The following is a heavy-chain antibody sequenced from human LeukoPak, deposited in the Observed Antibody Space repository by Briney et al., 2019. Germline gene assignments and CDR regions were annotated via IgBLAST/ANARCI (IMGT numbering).Heavy chain of an antibody. CDR1: KFTFSNYG. CDR3: AKEYDSGGYGAYFDY. V-gene: IGHV3-30*18. Sequence: GGSLRLSCTASKFTFSNYGMQWVRQAPGKGLEWGAVISFDGRTKYYADSVEGRFTLSRDNSRNTLDLQMNSLGPEGTAVYYCAKEYDSGGYGAYFDYWGRGTLVTVSS. CDR2: ISFDGRTK. D-gene: IGHD3-10*01. J-gene: IGHJ4*02.